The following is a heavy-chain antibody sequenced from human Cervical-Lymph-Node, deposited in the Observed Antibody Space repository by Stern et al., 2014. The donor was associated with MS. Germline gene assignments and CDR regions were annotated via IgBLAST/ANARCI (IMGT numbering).Heavy chain of an antibody. CDR3: ASHHYYDSSAGLDY. CDR1: GFTFSDYY. V-gene: IGHV3-11*06. Sequence: VQLVESGGGLVKPGGSLRLSCVASGFTFSDYYMTWIRQAPGKGLEWLSYISSGSSYTNYADSVKVRFTISRDNAKNSLYLQMNSLRADDTAVYYCASHHYYDSSAGLDYWGQGTLVTVSS. D-gene: IGHD3-22*01. CDR2: ISSGSSYT. J-gene: IGHJ4*02.